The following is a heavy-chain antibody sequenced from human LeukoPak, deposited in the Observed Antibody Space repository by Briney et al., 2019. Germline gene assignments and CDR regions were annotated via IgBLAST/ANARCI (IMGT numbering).Heavy chain of an antibody. V-gene: IGHV2-5*01. CDR3: ASQLLSRGYFDH. D-gene: IGHD1-1*01. CDR1: GFSLTTSGVG. CDR2: VYGNDDK. J-gene: IGHJ4*02. Sequence: SGPTLVKPTQTLTLTCTFSGFSLTTSGVGVGWIRQHPGKDLEWVAVVYGNDDKLYSPSLRSRLTITKDTSKNQVVLTMTNMDPVDTATYYCASQLLSRGYFDHWGQGTLVTVSS.